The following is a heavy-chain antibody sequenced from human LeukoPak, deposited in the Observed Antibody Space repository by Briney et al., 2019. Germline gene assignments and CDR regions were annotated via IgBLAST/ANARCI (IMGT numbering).Heavy chain of an antibody. CDR1: GGTFSSYT. J-gene: IGHJ4*02. Sequence: ASVKVSCKASGGTFSSYTISWVRQAPGQGLEWMGRIIPILGIANYAQKFQGRVTITAEKSTSTAYMELSSLRSEDTGVYYCARDLSYDIFTGDFDYWGQGTLVTVSS. D-gene: IGHD3-9*01. V-gene: IGHV1-69*04. CDR2: IIPILGIA. CDR3: ARDLSYDIFTGDFDY.